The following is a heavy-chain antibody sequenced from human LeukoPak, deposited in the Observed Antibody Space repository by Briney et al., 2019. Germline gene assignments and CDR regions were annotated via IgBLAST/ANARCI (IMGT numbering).Heavy chain of an antibody. CDR1: GFTFKNYG. D-gene: IGHD1-1*01. CDR2: ISSGSSYI. J-gene: IGHJ6*02. Sequence: GGSLRLSCAASGFTFKNYGMNWVRQAPGKGLEWVSSISSGSSYIDYADSLQGRFTISRDNAKSSLYLQMNSLRGEDTAVYYCAHSKGGAQREYGMDVWGQGTTVTVSS. CDR3: AHSKGGAQREYGMDV. V-gene: IGHV3-21*06.